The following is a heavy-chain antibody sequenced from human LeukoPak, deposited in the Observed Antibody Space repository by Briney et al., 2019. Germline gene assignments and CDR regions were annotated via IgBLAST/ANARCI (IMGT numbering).Heavy chain of an antibody. CDR3: AKDRHYGSGSYFTFDY. J-gene: IGHJ4*02. V-gene: IGHV3-30*02. CDR1: GFTFSSYG. D-gene: IGHD3-10*01. CDR2: IRYDGSNK. Sequence: GGSLRFSCAASGFTFSSYGMHWVRQAPGKGLEWVAFIRYDGSNKYYADSVKGRFTISRDNSKNTLYLQMNSLRAEDTAVYYCAKDRHYGSGSYFTFDYWGQGTLVTVSS.